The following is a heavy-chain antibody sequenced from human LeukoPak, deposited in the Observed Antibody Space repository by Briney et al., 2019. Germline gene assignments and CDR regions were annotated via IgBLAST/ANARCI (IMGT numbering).Heavy chain of an antibody. Sequence: ASVKVSCKASGYTFTSYYMHWVRQAPGQGLEWMGIINPSGGSTSYAQKFLGRVTMTRDTSTSTVYMELSSLRSEDTAVYYCARDRDSSGYIGSWWFDPWGQGTLVTVSS. CDR3: ARDRDSSGYIGSWWFDP. J-gene: IGHJ5*02. V-gene: IGHV1-46*01. CDR1: GYTFTSYY. CDR2: INPSGGST. D-gene: IGHD3-22*01.